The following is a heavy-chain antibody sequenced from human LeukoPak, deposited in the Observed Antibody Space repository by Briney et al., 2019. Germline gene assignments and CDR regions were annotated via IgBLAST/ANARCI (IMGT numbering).Heavy chain of an antibody. V-gene: IGHV5-51*01. D-gene: IGHD6-13*01. CDR1: GYSFTSYW. CDR2: IYPGDSDT. J-gene: IGHJ3*01. CDR3: ATQVYSSSWSL. Sequence: KCGASLQISCKGSGYSFTSYWIGWVRQLPGKGLEWMGIIYPGDSDTRYSPSFQGQVTISADKSISTAYLQWSSLKASDTAMYYCATQVYSSSWSLWGQGTMVTVSS.